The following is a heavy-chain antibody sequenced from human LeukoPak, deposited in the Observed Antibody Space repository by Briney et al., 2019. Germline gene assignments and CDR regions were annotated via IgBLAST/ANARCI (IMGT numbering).Heavy chain of an antibody. V-gene: IGHV4-61*02. D-gene: IGHD3-3*01. CDR2: IYTSGST. CDR3: AREERVTHDFWSGLIDY. CDR1: GGSISSGSYY. J-gene: IGHJ4*02. Sequence: SETLSLTCTVSGGSISSGSYYWSWIRQPAGKGLEWIGRIYTSGSTNYNPSLKRRVTISVDTSKNQFSLKLSSETAADTAVYYCAREERVTHDFWSGLIDYWGQGTLVTVSS.